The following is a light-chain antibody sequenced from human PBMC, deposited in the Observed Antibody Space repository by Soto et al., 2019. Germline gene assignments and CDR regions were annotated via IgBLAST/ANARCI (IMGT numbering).Light chain of an antibody. Sequence: DVMMTQSPLSLPVTLGQPASISCRSSQSLVSSDGNTYLNWFHQRPGQSPRRLIYKVSHRDPGVPDRFSGSGSGTDFTLKITKVEAEDVGVYHCMQGTHWPPTFGQGTKVEIK. CDR3: MQGTHWPPT. CDR2: KVS. CDR1: QSLVSSDGNTY. J-gene: IGKJ1*01. V-gene: IGKV2-30*01.